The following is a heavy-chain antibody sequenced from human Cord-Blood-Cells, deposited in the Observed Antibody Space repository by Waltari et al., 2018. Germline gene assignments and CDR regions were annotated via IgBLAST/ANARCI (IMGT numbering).Heavy chain of an antibody. D-gene: IGHD6-13*01. CDR2: IYHSGGT. CDR3: ARGGSSSWYEYVPPEH. CDR1: GYSISSGYY. Sequence: QVQLQESGPGLVKPSETLSLTCAVSGYSISSGYYWGWIRQPPGKGLEWIGSIYHSGGTYYNPALRSRVTISVDTSKNQFSLKLSSVTAADTAVYYCARGGSSSWYEYVPPEHWGQGTLVTVSS. J-gene: IGHJ1*01. V-gene: IGHV4-38-2*01.